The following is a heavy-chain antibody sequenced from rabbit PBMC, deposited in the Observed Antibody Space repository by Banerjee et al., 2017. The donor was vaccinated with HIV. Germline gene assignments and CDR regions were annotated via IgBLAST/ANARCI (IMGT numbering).Heavy chain of an antibody. D-gene: IGHD2-1*01. CDR3: ARGYGDYDYFDF. CDR1: GFSFSSSYW. CDR2: IYAGSSGDT. V-gene: IGHV1S45*01. Sequence: QEQLVESGGGLVQPEGSLTLTCTASGFSFSSSYWICWVRQDPGKGLEWIACIYAGSSGDTTYASWAKGRFTISKTSSTTVTLQMTSLTAADTATYFCARGYGDYDYFDFWGPGTLVTVS. J-gene: IGHJ4*01.